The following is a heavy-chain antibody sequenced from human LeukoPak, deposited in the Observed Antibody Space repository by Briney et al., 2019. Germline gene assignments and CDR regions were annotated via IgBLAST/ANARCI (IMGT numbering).Heavy chain of an antibody. CDR2: IYHSGST. CDR3: ARRILRGPGYSSSWYFDY. Sequence: SETLSLTCTVSGGSISSGGYYWSWIRQPPGKGLEWIGYIYHSGSTYYNPSLKSRVTILVDRSKNQFSLKLSSVTAADTAVYYCARRILRGPGYSSSWYFDYWGQGTLVTVSS. J-gene: IGHJ4*02. CDR1: GGSISSGGYY. V-gene: IGHV4-30-2*01. D-gene: IGHD6-13*01.